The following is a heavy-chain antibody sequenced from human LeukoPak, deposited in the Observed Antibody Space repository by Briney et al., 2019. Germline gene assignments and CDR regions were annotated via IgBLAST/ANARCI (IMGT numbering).Heavy chain of an antibody. CDR3: ARDIAAAGSLYYYYYYYMDV. J-gene: IGHJ6*03. CDR1: GFTFSSYW. V-gene: IGHV3-7*01. Sequence: LGGSLRLSCAASGFTFSSYWMSWVRQAPGKGLEWVANIKQDGSEKYYVDSVKGRFTISRDNAKNSLYLQMNSLRAEDTAVYYCARDIAAAGSLYYYYYYYMDVWGKGTTVPVS. D-gene: IGHD6-13*01. CDR2: IKQDGSEK.